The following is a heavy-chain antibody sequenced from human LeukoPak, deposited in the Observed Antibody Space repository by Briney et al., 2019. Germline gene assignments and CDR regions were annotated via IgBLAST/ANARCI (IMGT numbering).Heavy chain of an antibody. CDR3: ARGSFYYGSGSYDFDY. V-gene: IGHV1-69*13. CDR1: GGTFSGYA. Sequence: ASVKVSCKASGGTFSGYAISWVRQAPGQGLEWMGGIIPIFGTANYAQKFQGRVTITADESTSTAYMELSSLRSEDTAVYYCARGSFYYGSGSYDFDYWGQGTLVTVSS. CDR2: IIPIFGTA. J-gene: IGHJ4*02. D-gene: IGHD3-10*01.